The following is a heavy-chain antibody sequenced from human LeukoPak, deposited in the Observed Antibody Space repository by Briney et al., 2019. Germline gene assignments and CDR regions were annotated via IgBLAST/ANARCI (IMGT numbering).Heavy chain of an antibody. D-gene: IGHD3-16*02. Sequence: GGSLRLSCAASGFTFSSYAMSWVRQAPGKGLEWVSAISGSGGSTYYADSVKGRFTISRDNSKNTLYLQMNSLRAEDTAVYYCAKDHRPGLKMTTFGGVIVPYFDYWGQGTLVTVSS. V-gene: IGHV3-23*01. CDR3: AKDHRPGLKMTTFGGVIVPYFDY. CDR2: ISGSGGST. CDR1: GFTFSSYA. J-gene: IGHJ4*02.